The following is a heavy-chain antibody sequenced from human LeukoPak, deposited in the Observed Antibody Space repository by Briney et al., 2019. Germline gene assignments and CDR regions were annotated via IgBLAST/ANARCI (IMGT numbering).Heavy chain of an antibody. Sequence: GGSLRPSCAASGFTFSSYAMHWVRQAPGKGLEWVAVISYDGSNKYYADFVKGRFTISRDNAKNSLYLQMNSLRDEDTAVYYCAREPRGFDYWGQGTLVTVSS. J-gene: IGHJ4*02. CDR2: ISYDGSNK. CDR3: AREPRGFDY. V-gene: IGHV3-30-3*01. CDR1: GFTFSSYA.